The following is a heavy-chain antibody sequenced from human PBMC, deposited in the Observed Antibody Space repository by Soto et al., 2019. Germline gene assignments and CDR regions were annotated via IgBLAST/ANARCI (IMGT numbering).Heavy chain of an antibody. J-gene: IGHJ4*02. D-gene: IGHD2-15*01. Sequence: GGSLRLSCAASGFTFRNYNMSWFRQAPGKGLEWVGFIRSKAYGGTTEYAASVKGRFTISRDDSKSIAYLQMNSLKTEDTAVYYCTRVSEDIVVVVAATHSDSPKYWGQGTLVTVSS. V-gene: IGHV3-49*03. CDR1: GFTFRNYN. CDR2: IRSKAYGGTT. CDR3: TRVSEDIVVVVAATHSDSPKY.